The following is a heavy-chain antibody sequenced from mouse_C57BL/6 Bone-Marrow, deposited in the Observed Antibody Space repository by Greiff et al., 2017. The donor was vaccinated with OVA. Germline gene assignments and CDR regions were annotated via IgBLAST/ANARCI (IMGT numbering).Heavy chain of an antibody. CDR2: IDPENGDT. CDR3: TVWLFRYDGYY. Sequence: VQLQQSGAELVRPGASVKLSCTASGFNIQDDYMHWVQQRPEQGLDWIGWIDPENGDTAYASKFQGKATITADTSSNTAYLQLSSLTSEDTAVYYCTVWLFRYDGYYWGQGTTLTVSS. CDR1: GFNIQDDY. V-gene: IGHV14-4*01. D-gene: IGHD2-3*01. J-gene: IGHJ2*01.